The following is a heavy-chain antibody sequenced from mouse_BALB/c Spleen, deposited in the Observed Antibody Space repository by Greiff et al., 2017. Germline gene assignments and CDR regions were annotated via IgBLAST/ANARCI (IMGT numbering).Heavy chain of an antibody. CDR2: IDPETGGT. D-gene: IGHD4-1*01. V-gene: IGHV1-15*01. J-gene: IGHJ2*01. CDR3: TRTGSLY. Sequence: QVQLQQSGAELVRPGASVTLSCKASGYTFTDYEMHWVKQTPVHGLEWIGAIDPETGGTAYNQKFKGKATLTADKSSSTAYMELRSLTSEDSAVYYCTRTGSLYWGQGTTLTVSS. CDR1: GYTFTDYE.